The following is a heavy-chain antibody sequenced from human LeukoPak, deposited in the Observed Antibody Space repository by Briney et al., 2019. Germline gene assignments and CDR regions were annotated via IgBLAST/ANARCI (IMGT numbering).Heavy chain of an antibody. CDR2: ISGSGDNT. V-gene: IGHV3-23*01. CDR3: ASELRFLEWLPDY. J-gene: IGHJ4*02. D-gene: IGHD3-3*01. Sequence: PGGSLRLSCAASGFTFSSYLMSWVRQAPGKGLEWVSGISGSGDNTYYAASVQGRFTISRDNSKNTLYLQMNSLRAEVTAVYYCASELRFLEWLPDYWGQGTLVTVSS. CDR1: GFTFSSYL.